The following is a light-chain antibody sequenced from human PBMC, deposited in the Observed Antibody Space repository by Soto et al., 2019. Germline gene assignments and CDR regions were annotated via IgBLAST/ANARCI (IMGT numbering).Light chain of an antibody. V-gene: IGKV1-6*01. Sequence: AIQLTQSPSSLSASVGDRVTITCRASQGIRNDLGWYQQKPGKAPKLLIYAASSLQSGVPSRFSGSASGTDFTLTISSXQPEDFATYYCLQDYSYPWTFGQGTKVDIK. J-gene: IGKJ1*01. CDR1: QGIRND. CDR3: LQDYSYPWT. CDR2: AAS.